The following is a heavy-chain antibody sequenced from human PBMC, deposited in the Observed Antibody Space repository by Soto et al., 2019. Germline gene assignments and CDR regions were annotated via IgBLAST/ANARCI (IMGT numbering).Heavy chain of an antibody. CDR2: IIPTFGPA. J-gene: IGHJ1*01. CDR3: AREENCSDGICYSEYFQR. D-gene: IGHD2-15*01. CDR1: GGTFSSYS. V-gene: IGHV1-69*05. Sequence: SVKVSCPAFGGTFSSYSMNWVRQSPGQGLELMGGIIPTFGPANYAQKFQGRVTVTTDESTSTAYMELSSLRSEDTAVYDCAREENCSDGICYSEYFQRWGQGTLVTVSS.